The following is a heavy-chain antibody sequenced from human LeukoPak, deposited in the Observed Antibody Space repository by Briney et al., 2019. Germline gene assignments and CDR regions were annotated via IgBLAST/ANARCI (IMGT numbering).Heavy chain of an antibody. CDR3: ATTGGSGWTFDY. V-gene: IGHV3-30*03. J-gene: IGHJ4*02. Sequence: GKSLRLSCEASGFTFSTYGFHWVRQAPGKGLGWVSFISYDGTKRDHADSVRGRFTISRENSKNTMYLQMNILRIEDTAVYYCATTGGSGWTFDYWGQGTLVTVSS. CDR1: GFTFSTYG. D-gene: IGHD6-19*01. CDR2: ISYDGTKR.